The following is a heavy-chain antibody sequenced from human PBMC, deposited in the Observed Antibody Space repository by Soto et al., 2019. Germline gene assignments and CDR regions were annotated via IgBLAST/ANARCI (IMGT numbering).Heavy chain of an antibody. J-gene: IGHJ6*02. CDR2: ILYDGSNK. D-gene: IGHD2-2*01. Sequence: PGGSLSLSCAASGFTFSNYGMHWVRQTPGKGLEWVALILYDGSNKYYADSVKGRFTISRDKSKNTLYLQVRRLRDEDTAVYDCAKSRDAYNFYFYYGMDVWGQGMTVTVSS. V-gene: IGHV3-30*18. CDR1: GFTFSNYG. CDR3: AKSRDAYNFYFYYGMDV.